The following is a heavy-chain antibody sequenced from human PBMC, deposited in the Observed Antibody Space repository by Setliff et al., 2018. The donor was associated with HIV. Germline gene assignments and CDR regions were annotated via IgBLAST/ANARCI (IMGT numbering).Heavy chain of an antibody. J-gene: IGHJ4*02. Sequence: SETLSLTCSVSGGSVNSYHWSWIRQPPGKGLEWIGYIYKSGTTNYSPSLKSRVTISAGPSKNQFSLKLTSVTAADTAVYYCGRLSETAMASFDSLGQGILVTVSS. CDR3: GRLSETAMASFDS. CDR1: GGSVNSYH. V-gene: IGHV4-59*08. D-gene: IGHD2-21*02. CDR2: IYKSGTT.